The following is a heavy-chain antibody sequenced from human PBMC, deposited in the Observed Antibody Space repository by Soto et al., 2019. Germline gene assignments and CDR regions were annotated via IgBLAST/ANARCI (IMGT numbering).Heavy chain of an antibody. CDR2: ISYDGSNK. CDR3: ARDQVHSGYSSSWYFYYGMDV. J-gene: IGHJ6*02. V-gene: IGHV3-30-3*01. CDR1: GFTFSSYA. D-gene: IGHD6-13*01. Sequence: QVQLVESGGGVVQPGRSLRLSCAASGFTFSSYAMHWVRQAPGKGLEWVAVISYDGSNKYYADSVKGRFTISRDNSKNTLYLQMNSLRAEDTAVYYCARDQVHSGYSSSWYFYYGMDVWGQGTTVTVSS.